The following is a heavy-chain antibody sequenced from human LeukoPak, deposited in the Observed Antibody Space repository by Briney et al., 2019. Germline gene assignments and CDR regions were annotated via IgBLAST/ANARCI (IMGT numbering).Heavy chain of an antibody. CDR2: ISYDGSNK. CDR1: GFTFSSYA. J-gene: IGHJ4*02. D-gene: IGHD5-18*01. CDR3: ARDLRGYSYGPDY. V-gene: IGHV3-30-3*01. Sequence: SGGSLRLSCAASGFTFSSYAMHWVRQAPGKGLEWVAVISYDGSNKYYADSVKGRFTISRDNSKNTLYLQMNSLRAEDTAVYYCARDLRGYSYGPDYWGQGTLVTVSS.